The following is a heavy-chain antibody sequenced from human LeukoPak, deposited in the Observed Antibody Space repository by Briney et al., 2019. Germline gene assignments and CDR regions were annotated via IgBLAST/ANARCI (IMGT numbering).Heavy chain of an antibody. J-gene: IGHJ4*02. Sequence: LVISSTASGFPFGSLCMSWVRLALEKRLEWVSSISSSSSYIYYADSVMGRFTISRDNAKNPLYLQMNSLRAEDTAVYYSTREPVDPFFNYWGQGSPVTVSS. CDR3: TREPVDPFFNY. D-gene: IGHD3-9*01. CDR1: GFPFGSLC. V-gene: IGHV3-21*01. CDR2: ISSSSSYI.